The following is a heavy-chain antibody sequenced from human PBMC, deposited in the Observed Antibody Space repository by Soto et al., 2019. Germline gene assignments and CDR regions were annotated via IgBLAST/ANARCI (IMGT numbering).Heavy chain of an antibody. Sequence: ASVKVSCKASGYTFTNYDINWVRQATGQGLEWMGWMNPDSGNTGYAQKFQGRVTMTRNTSINTAYMELSSLRSEDTAVYYCAKGSHIAARPISFDPWAQGTLVTVSS. CDR1: GYTFTNYD. V-gene: IGHV1-8*01. CDR2: MNPDSGNT. J-gene: IGHJ5*02. D-gene: IGHD6-6*01. CDR3: AKGSHIAARPISFDP.